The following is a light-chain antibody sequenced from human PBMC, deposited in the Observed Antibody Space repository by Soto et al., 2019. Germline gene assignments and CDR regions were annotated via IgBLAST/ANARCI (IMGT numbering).Light chain of an antibody. CDR3: ASWDDNLDAVV. Sequence: QSVLTQPPSASGTPGQRLTISCSGSSSNIGSNSVSWYQQIPGTAPRLIIHSNVQRPSGVPDRFSGSKSGASVSMAISGLQSEDEAYYYCASWDDNLDAVVFGGGTKRTVL. J-gene: IGLJ2*01. CDR2: SNV. CDR1: SSNIGSNS. V-gene: IGLV1-44*01.